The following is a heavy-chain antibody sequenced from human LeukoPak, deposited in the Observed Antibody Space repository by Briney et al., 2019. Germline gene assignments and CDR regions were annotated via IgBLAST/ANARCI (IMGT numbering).Heavy chain of an antibody. J-gene: IGHJ4*02. CDR3: ARYVVSSFDY. V-gene: IGHV4-59*11. CDR1: GDSMRIHC. CDR2: IFYSRSH. Sequence: SEILSITPRVSGDSMRIHCWSCIHQPPRKGGRWIGYIFYSRSHIYNISLKSGVTISVDTTKNQFSLMLSSVTAEDTAVYCCARYVVSSFDYWGQGTLVTVSS. D-gene: IGHD2-21*01.